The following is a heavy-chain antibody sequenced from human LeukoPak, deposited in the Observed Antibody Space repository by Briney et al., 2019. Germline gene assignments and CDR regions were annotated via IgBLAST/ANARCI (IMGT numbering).Heavy chain of an antibody. CDR3: AKGYYDYVWGSYYFDY. Sequence: SLRLCCTASGFTFSSDAMSWVRQAPGKGLESVSAISGSGGSTYYADSVKGRFTSSRDNSRDTLYLQMNSLRAEDTAVYYCAKGYYDYVWGSYYFDYWGQGTLVTVSS. J-gene: IGHJ4*02. D-gene: IGHD3-16*01. CDR1: GFTFSSDA. V-gene: IGHV3-23*01. CDR2: ISGSGGST.